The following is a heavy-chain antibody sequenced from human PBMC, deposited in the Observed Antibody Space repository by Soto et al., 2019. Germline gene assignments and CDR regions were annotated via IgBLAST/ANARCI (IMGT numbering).Heavy chain of an antibody. CDR3: ARPRLEGAGIWEAFDI. D-gene: IGHD6-19*01. CDR2: ISYDGSSK. V-gene: IGHV3-30*03. CDR1: GFTFSRSG. J-gene: IGHJ3*02. Sequence: PGGCLRLSCAASGFTFSRSGVHWVRQAPGRGLEWLAAISYDGSSKYYGDSIKGRFAISRDNSKNTVFLLMNSLISEDTAEYYCARPRLEGAGIWEAFDIWRQGTVVTVSS.